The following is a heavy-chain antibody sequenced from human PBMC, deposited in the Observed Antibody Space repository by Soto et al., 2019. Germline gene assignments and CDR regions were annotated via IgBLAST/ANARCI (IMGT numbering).Heavy chain of an antibody. D-gene: IGHD7-27*01. Sequence: QVQLQESGPGLVKPSQTLSLTCTVSGGSISTVDYWWSWIRHSPDIGLEWIGHIYDGGRTYNNPSLERRVTESVDSSKSQLSLTLSSVSAADTAVYYCARGPSGDKVDSWGQGTLVTVS. CDR1: GGSISTVDYW. V-gene: IGHV4-30-4*01. CDR2: IYDGGRT. CDR3: ARGPSGDKVDS. J-gene: IGHJ4*02.